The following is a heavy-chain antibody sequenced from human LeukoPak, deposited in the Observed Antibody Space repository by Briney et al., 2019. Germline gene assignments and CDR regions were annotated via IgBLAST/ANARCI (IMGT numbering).Heavy chain of an antibody. D-gene: IGHD3-9*01. V-gene: IGHV4-59*08. CDR3: ARHSYYDILTGYYDFDY. Sequence: SETLSLTCTVSGGSISSYYWSWIRQPPGKGLEWIGYIYYSGSTNYNPSLKSRVTISVDTPKNQFSLKLSSVTAADTAVYYCARHSYYDILTGYYDFDYWGQGTLVTVSS. J-gene: IGHJ4*02. CDR2: IYYSGST. CDR1: GGSISSYY.